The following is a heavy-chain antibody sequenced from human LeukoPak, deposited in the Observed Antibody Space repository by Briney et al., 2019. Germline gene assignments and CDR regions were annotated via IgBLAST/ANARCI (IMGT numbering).Heavy chain of an antibody. J-gene: IGHJ4*02. CDR3: ARRIFGDYVFDY. CDR1: GYTFSNYG. D-gene: IGHD4-17*01. V-gene: IGHV1-18*04. CDR2: ISAYNGNT. Sequence: ASVKVSCKASGYTFSNYGISWVRQAPGQGLKWMGWISAYNGNTYYAQNFQGRVTMTTDTSTTTAYMELRSLRSDDTAVYYCARRIFGDYVFDYWGQGTLVTVSS.